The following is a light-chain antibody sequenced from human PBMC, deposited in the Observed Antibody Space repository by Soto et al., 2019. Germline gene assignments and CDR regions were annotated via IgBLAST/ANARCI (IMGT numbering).Light chain of an antibody. CDR3: QQYNNWQDRIT. CDR1: QSVSSN. V-gene: IGKV3-15*01. Sequence: EIVMTQSPATLSVSPGERATLSCRASQSVSSNLAWYQQKPGQAPRLLIYGASTRATGIPARFSGSGSGTEFTLTISSLQSEDFAVYYCQQYNNWQDRITFGQGTRLEIK. CDR2: GAS. J-gene: IGKJ5*01.